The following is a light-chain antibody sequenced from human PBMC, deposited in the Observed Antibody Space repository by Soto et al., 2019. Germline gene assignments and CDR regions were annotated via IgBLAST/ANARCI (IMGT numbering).Light chain of an antibody. CDR2: DAS. Sequence: DIPMTQSPSSLSASVGDRVTITCRASQDISNYLNWYQQRPGKAPTLLIYDASNVESGVPSRFSGTRSWTHFTSAITSLQPEDVATYYCQQSDSLPITFGQGTRLEI. CDR1: QDISNY. J-gene: IGKJ5*01. V-gene: IGKV1-33*01. CDR3: QQSDSLPIT.